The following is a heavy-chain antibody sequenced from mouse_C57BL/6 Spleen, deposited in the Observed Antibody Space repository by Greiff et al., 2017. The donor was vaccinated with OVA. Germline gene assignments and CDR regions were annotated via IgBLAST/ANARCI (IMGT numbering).Heavy chain of an antibody. V-gene: IGHV1-81*01. J-gene: IGHJ2*01. Sequence: VQLQQSGAELVRPGASVKLSCKASGYTFTSYGISWVKQRPGQGLEWIGGIYPCSGNTYYHEKFKGKATLTTDKSSSTAYMELRSLTSEDSAVYFCAVNPGTGVVDYGDQGTTLTVSS. CDR2: IYPCSGNT. CDR3: AVNPGTGVVDY. CDR1: GYTFTSYG. D-gene: IGHD4-1*01.